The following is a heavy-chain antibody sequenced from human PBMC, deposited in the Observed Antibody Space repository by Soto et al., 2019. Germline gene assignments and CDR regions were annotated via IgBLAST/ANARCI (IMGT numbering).Heavy chain of an antibody. CDR3: ARGDDFAGNDYFDY. V-gene: IGHV4-39*01. Sequence: QLQLQESGPGLVKPSETLSLTCTVSGGSISSGFYYWGWIRQPPGKGLEYIGSQYYAGSTYYNPSLMSRVTILVDTSKNQFSLKLSSVTAADTAVYFCARGDDFAGNDYFDYWGQGTLVTVSS. D-gene: IGHD3-16*01. CDR2: QYYAGST. J-gene: IGHJ4*02. CDR1: GGSISSGFYY.